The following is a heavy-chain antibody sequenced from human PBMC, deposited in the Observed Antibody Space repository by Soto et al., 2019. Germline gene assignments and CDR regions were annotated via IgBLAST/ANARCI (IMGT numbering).Heavy chain of an antibody. CDR3: ARDYYWNYDY. CDR2: ISNDGNNK. Sequence: QVQLVESGGGVVQPGRSLRLSCTASGFTFSGYAMHWVCQAPGQGLEWVTVISNDGNNKYYADSVKGRFIISRDNSKSTLYLQINSLTPEDTAMYYCARDYYWNYDYWGQGTLVTVSS. V-gene: IGHV3-30-3*01. CDR1: GFTFSGYA. J-gene: IGHJ4*02. D-gene: IGHD1-7*01.